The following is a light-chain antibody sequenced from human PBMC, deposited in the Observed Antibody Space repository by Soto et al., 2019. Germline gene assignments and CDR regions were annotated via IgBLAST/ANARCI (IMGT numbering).Light chain of an antibody. CDR3: QQYNNWQRT. V-gene: IGKV3D-15*01. CDR1: QSVSSN. CDR2: GAS. Sequence: EIVMTQSPSTLSVSPGERATLSCRASQSVSSNLAWYKQKPGQAPRLLIYGASIRATGIPARFSGSGSGTEFTLTISSLQSEDFAVYYCQQYNNWQRTFGQGTKV. J-gene: IGKJ1*01.